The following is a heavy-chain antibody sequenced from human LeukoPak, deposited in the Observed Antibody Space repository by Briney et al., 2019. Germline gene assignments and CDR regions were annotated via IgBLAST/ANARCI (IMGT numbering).Heavy chain of an antibody. Sequence: GGSLRLSCAASGFTFSTYSMNWVRQAPGKGLEWVSSISSSSSHIYYADSVKGRFTISRDNAKNSLYLQMNSLRAEDTAVYYCARALFDCSSNSCYYYYYYGMDVWGQGTTVTVSS. CDR1: GFTFSTYS. V-gene: IGHV3-21*01. J-gene: IGHJ6*02. CDR3: ARALFDCSSNSCYYYYYYGMDV. D-gene: IGHD2-2*01. CDR2: ISSSSSHI.